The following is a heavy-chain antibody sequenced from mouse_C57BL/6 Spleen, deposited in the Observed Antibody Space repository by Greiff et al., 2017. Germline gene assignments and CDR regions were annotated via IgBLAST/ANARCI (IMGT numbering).Heavy chain of an antibody. Sequence: VQLQQPGAELVKPGASVKLSCKASGYTFTSYWMQWVKQRPGQGLEWIGEIDPSDSYTNYNQKFKGKATLTVDTSSSTAYMQLSSLTSEDSAVYYCARGGKTTVGATDFDYWGQGTTLTVSS. CDR1: GYTFTSYW. D-gene: IGHD1-1*01. V-gene: IGHV1-50*01. J-gene: IGHJ2*01. CDR2: IDPSDSYT. CDR3: ARGGKTTVGATDFDY.